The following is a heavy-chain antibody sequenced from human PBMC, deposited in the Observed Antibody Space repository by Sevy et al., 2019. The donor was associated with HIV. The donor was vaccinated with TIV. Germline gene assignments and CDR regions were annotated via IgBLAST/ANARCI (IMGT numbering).Heavy chain of an antibody. CDR1: GFTFSSYG. CDR3: ARPDRYYDSSGYWDY. J-gene: IGHJ4*01. V-gene: IGHV3-30*03. CDR2: ISHDGSNK. Sequence: GGSLRLSCAASGFTFSSYGMHWVRQAPGKGLEWVAVISHDGSNKYYADSVKGRFTISRDNSKNTLYLQMNSLRAEDTAVYYCARPDRYYDSSGYWDYWGQGTMVTVSS. D-gene: IGHD3-22*01.